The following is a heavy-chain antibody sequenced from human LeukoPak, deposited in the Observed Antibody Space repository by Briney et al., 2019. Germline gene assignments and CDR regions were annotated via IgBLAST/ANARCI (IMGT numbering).Heavy chain of an antibody. CDR1: GGSISSGGYY. D-gene: IGHD6-13*01. Sequence: SETLSLTCTVSGGSISSGGYYWSWISQHPGKGLEWIGYIYYSGSTYYNPSLKSRVTISVDTSKNQFSLKLSSVTAADTAVYYCATTRPHSSSWFDYWGQGTLVTVSS. CDR2: IYYSGST. CDR3: ATTRPHSSSWFDY. J-gene: IGHJ4*02. V-gene: IGHV4-31*03.